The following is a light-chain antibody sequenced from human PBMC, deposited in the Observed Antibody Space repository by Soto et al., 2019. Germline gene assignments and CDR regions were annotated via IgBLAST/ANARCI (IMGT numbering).Light chain of an antibody. CDR3: QQYGSSPPYT. J-gene: IGKJ2*01. CDR1: QSVSNNY. V-gene: IGKV3-20*01. Sequence: EVVLTQSPGTLSLSPGERATLSCRASQSVSNNYLAWYQQKPGQAPRLLIFGSSDRATGIPDRFSGSGSGTDFTLTIIRLEPEDFAMYYCQQYGSSPPYTFGLGTKLEIK. CDR2: GSS.